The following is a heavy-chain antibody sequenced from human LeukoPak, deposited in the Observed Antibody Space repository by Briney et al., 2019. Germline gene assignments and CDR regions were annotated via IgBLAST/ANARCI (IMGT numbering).Heavy chain of an antibody. Sequence: SETLSLTCAVYGGSFSGYYWSWIRQPPGKGLEWIGEINHSGSTNYNPSLRSRVTISVDTSKNQFSLKLSSVTAADTAVYYCARRSTRGSSYYYGMDVWGQGTTVTVSS. CDR1: GGSFSGYY. CDR3: ARRSTRGSSYYYGMDV. CDR2: INHSGST. J-gene: IGHJ6*02. V-gene: IGHV4-34*01. D-gene: IGHD2-15*01.